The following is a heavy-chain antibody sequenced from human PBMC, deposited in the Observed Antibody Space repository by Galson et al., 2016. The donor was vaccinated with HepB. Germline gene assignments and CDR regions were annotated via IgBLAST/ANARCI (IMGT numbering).Heavy chain of an antibody. CDR1: GDSVSSNSAT. CDR2: TSYRSKWYN. D-gene: IGHD2-2*01. V-gene: IGHV6-1*01. Sequence: CAISGDSVSSNSATWNWIRQSPSRGLEWLGRTSYRSKWYNDYALSVKSRITINPDTSKNQFSLQLNSVTPEDTAVYYCARGLRDCSGTSCYGGNWFDPWGQGTLVTVSS. J-gene: IGHJ5*02. CDR3: ARGLRDCSGTSCYGGNWFDP.